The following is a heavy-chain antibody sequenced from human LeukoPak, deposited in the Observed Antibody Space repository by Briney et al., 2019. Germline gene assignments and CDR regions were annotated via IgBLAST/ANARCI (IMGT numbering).Heavy chain of an antibody. J-gene: IGHJ4*02. CDR2: IQQDGSAK. V-gene: IGHV3-7*01. CDR1: GFTFSTSW. D-gene: IGHD3-22*01. Sequence: GGSLRLSCAASGFTFSTSWMSWVRQAPGKRLEWVANIQQDGSAKYYVDSVKGRFTISRDNAKNSLYLQMNSLRAEDTAVYYCARFSLYDNSGYYSWLFDFWGQGTLVTVSS. CDR3: ARFSLYDNSGYYSWLFDF.